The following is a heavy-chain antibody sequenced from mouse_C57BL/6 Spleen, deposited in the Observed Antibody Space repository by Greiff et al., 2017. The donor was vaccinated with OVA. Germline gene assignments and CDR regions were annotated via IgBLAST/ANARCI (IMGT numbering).Heavy chain of an antibody. CDR3: ARSINTVVAYYAMDY. CDR1: GYTFTSYW. J-gene: IGHJ4*01. V-gene: IGHV1-55*01. CDR2: LYPGSGST. D-gene: IGHD1-1*01. Sequence: QVQLQQPGAELVKPGASVKLSCKASGYTFTSYWITWVKQRPGQGLEWIGDLYPGSGSTNYNEKFKSKATLTVDTSSSTAYMQRSSLTSEDSAVYYCARSINTVVAYYAMDYWGQGTSVTVSS.